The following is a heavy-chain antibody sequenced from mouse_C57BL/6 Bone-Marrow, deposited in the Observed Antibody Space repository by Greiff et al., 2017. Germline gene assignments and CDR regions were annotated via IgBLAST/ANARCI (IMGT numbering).Heavy chain of an antibody. Sequence: VQLQQPGAELVRPGTSVKLSCKASGYTFTSYWMHWVKQRPGQGLEWIGVIDPSDSYTNYNQKFKGKATLTVDTSSSTAYMQLSSLTSEDSAVYYCAGINWAWFAYWGRGTLVTVSA. CDR2: IDPSDSYT. CDR3: AGINWAWFAY. CDR1: GYTFTSYW. D-gene: IGHD4-1*01. V-gene: IGHV1-59*01. J-gene: IGHJ3*01.